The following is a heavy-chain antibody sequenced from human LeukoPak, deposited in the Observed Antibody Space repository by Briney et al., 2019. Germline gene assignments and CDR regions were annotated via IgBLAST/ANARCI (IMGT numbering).Heavy chain of an antibody. CDR1: GFTFSSYA. CDR2: ISGGGGYT. D-gene: IGHD5-12*01. Sequence: GGSLRLSCAASGFTFSSYAMSWVRQAPGKGLEWVSTISGGGGYTYYADSVKGRFTISRDNSKNTLYLQMNSLRAEDTAVYYCARSGFAGWSSWGQGTLVTVSS. J-gene: IGHJ5*02. V-gene: IGHV3-23*01. CDR3: ARSGFAGWSS.